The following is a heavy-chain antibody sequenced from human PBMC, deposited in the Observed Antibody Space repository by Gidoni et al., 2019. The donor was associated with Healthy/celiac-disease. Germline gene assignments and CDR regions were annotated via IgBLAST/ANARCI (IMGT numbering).Heavy chain of an antibody. CDR2: LLPIFGTA. Sequence: QVQPGQSGAEVKKPGSSLKVSCKATGGTFRPSAISWVRQAPGQGLEWMGGLLPIFGTASNARSFQDRVTITADESTSTTYMELGSLTSEDTAVYYCATGTFCGGDCYPEDAFDIWGQGTMVTVSS. CDR1: GGTFRPSA. J-gene: IGHJ3*02. CDR3: ATGTFCGGDCYPEDAFDI. D-gene: IGHD2-21*02. V-gene: IGHV1-69*01.